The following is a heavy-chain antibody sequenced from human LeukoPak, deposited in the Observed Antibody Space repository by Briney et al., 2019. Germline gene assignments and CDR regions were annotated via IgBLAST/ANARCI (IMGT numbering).Heavy chain of an antibody. J-gene: IGHJ3*02. CDR3: AKDREVLWFGELQNAFDI. CDR1: GFTFSSYG. Sequence: PGGSLRLSCAASGFTFSSYGMHWVRQAPGKGLEWVAVISYDGSNKYYADSVKGRFTISRDNSKNTLYLQMNSLRAEDTAVYYCAKDREVLWFGELQNAFDIWGQGTMVTVSS. CDR2: ISYDGSNK. V-gene: IGHV3-30*18. D-gene: IGHD3-10*01.